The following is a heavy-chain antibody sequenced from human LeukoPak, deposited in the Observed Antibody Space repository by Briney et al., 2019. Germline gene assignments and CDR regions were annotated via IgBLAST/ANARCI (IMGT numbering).Heavy chain of an antibody. J-gene: IGHJ4*02. CDR3: ANRGF. CDR1: GFTFSTDF. V-gene: IGHV3-53*01. CDR2: IQSGDRT. Sequence: GGSLRLSCAASGFTFSTDFMKWVRQAPGKGLEWVSMIQSGDRTYYAASVEGRFTISRDTCKNTLYLQMNSLRAENTAVYYCANRGFWGQGTLVTVSS.